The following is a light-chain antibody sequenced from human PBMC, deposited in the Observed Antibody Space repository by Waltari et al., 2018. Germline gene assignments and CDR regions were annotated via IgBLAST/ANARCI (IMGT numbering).Light chain of an antibody. CDR1: VANIGGTS. Sequence: QSVLPQPPSAPGTPGQRVTVSCSGSVANIGGTSVNWYQHLPGPAPKLLIYNTNQGPSGVPDRFSASKSGTSASLAITGLHSEDEAYYYCAAWDDSLGTVFGGGTKLTVL. CDR2: NTN. V-gene: IGLV1-44*01. CDR3: AAWDDSLGTV. J-gene: IGLJ3*02.